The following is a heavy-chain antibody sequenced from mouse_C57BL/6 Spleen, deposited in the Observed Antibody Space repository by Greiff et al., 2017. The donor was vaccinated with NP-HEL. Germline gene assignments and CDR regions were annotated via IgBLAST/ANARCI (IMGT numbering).Heavy chain of an antibody. Sequence: VQLQQSGPELVKPGASVKIPCKASGYTFTDYNLDWVKQSHGKSLEWIGDINPNNGGTIYNQKFKGKATLTVDKSSSTAYMELRSLTSEDTAVYYCARSYYGYRYFDVWGTGTTVTVSS. V-gene: IGHV1-18*01. CDR2: INPNNGGT. CDR3: ARSYYGYRYFDV. D-gene: IGHD2-10*01. CDR1: GYTFTDYN. J-gene: IGHJ1*03.